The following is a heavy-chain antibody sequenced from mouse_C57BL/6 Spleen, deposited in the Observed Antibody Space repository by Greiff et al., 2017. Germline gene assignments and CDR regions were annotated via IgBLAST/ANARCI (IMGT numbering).Heavy chain of an antibody. D-gene: IGHD1-1*01. CDR1: GYTFTDYY. V-gene: IGHV1-26*01. Sequence: EVQLQQSGPELVKPGASVKISCKASGYTFTDYYMNWVKQSHGKSLEWIGDINPNNGGTSYNQKFKGKATLTVDKSSSTAYMELRSLTSEDSAVYYCARRYYYGSIYAMDDWGQGTSVTVSS. J-gene: IGHJ4*01. CDR3: ARRYYYGSIYAMDD. CDR2: INPNNGGT.